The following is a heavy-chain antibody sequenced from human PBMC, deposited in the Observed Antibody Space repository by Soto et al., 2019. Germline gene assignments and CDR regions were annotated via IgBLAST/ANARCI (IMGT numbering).Heavy chain of an antibody. D-gene: IGHD6-13*01. CDR2: IYYSGST. CDR1: GGSISSGDYC. J-gene: IGHJ4*02. Sequence: PSXTLYLTCTVSGGSISSGDYCWSGIRQPPGQGLAWIGSIYYSGSTYHNPSLKSRFTISVDTSKNQFSLKLNSVTAADTAVYYCASRHSSPYFDYWGQGTLVTVSS. V-gene: IGHV4-30-4*01. CDR3: ASRHSSPYFDY.